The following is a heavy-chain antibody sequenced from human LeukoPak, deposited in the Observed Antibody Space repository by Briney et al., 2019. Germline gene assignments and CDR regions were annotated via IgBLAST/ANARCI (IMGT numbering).Heavy chain of an antibody. Sequence: GASVKVSCTASGGTFSSYAISWVRQAPGQGLEWMGGIIPIFGTANYAQKFQGRVSITADESTSTAFMELSSLRSEDTAVYYCARGAQLDAFDIWGQGTMVTVSS. J-gene: IGHJ3*02. CDR2: IIPIFGTA. CDR1: GGTFSSYA. CDR3: ARGAQLDAFDI. V-gene: IGHV1-69*13. D-gene: IGHD1-1*01.